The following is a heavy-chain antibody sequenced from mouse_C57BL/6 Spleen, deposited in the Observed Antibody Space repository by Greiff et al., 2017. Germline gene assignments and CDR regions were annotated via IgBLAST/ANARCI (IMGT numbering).Heavy chain of an antibody. CDR1: GFNIKNTY. CDR2: LDPANGNT. V-gene: IGHV14-3*01. CDR3: ASGLYSFYYAMDY. Sequence: VQLQQSVAELVRPGASVKLSCTASGFNIKNTYMHWVKQRPEQGLEWIGRLDPANGNTKYAPKFQGKATITADIPSNTAYLQLSSLTSEDTAIYYCASGLYSFYYAMDYWGQGTSVTVSS. J-gene: IGHJ4*01. D-gene: IGHD1-1*01.